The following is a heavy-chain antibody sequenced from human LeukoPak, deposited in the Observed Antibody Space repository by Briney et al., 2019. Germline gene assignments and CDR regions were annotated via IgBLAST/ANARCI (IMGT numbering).Heavy chain of an antibody. CDR3: AKDPLTMVRGVIGFFDY. D-gene: IGHD3-10*01. Sequence: GGSLRLSCAASGFTFSSYAMSWVRQAPGKGLEWVSAISGSGGSTYYADSVKGRFTISRDNSKNTLYLQMNSLRAEDTAVYYCAKDPLTMVRGVIGFFDYWGQGTLVTVSS. V-gene: IGHV3-23*01. CDR1: GFTFSSYA. CDR2: ISGSGGST. J-gene: IGHJ4*02.